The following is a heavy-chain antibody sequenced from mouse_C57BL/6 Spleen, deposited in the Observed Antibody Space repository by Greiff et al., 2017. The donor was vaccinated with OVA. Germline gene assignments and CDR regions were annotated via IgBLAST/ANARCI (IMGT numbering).Heavy chain of an antibody. Sequence: VKLQQPGAELVRPGSSVKLSCKASGYTFTSYWMHWVKQRPIQGLEWIGNIDPSDSETHYNQKFKDKATLTVDKSSSTAYMQLSSLTSEDSAVYYCARAYSTGAMDYWGQGTSVTVSS. D-gene: IGHD2-5*01. V-gene: IGHV1-52*01. CDR3: ARAYSTGAMDY. CDR2: IDPSDSET. CDR1: GYTFTSYW. J-gene: IGHJ4*01.